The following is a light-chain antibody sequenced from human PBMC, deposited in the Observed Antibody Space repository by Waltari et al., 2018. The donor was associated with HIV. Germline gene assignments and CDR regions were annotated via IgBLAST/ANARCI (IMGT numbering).Light chain of an antibody. CDR1: SSDVGSYNL. Sequence: QSALTQPASVSASPGQSITISCTGTSSDVGSYNLVSWYQQHPGKAPKLMIDEGSKRPSGVSIRFSGSKSGNTASLTISGLQADDEADYYCCSYAGGSTLLFGGGTKLTVL. CDR2: EGS. J-gene: IGLJ2*01. CDR3: CSYAGGSTLL. V-gene: IGLV2-23*01.